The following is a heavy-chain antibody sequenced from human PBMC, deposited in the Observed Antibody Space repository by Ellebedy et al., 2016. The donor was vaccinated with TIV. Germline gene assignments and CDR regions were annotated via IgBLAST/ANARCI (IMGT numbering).Heavy chain of an antibody. V-gene: IGHV3-23*01. Sequence: GESLKISXEASGFTFSVYYMSWVRQAPGKGLEWVWAISVSGGSTYYADSLKGRFTISRDTSKHSLYLQMNSLRAEDTAVYYCATRGDYGGNTKYYYGRDVWGQGTTVTVSS. CDR1: GFTFSVYY. CDR3: ATRGDYGGNTKYYYGRDV. D-gene: IGHD4-23*01. CDR2: ISVSGGST. J-gene: IGHJ6*02.